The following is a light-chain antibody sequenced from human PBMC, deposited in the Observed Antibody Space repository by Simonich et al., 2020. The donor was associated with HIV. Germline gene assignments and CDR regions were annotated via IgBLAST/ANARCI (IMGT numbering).Light chain of an antibody. CDR2: AVS. CDR3: NSYTSSSTYV. Sequence: QSALTQPASVSGSPGQSITISCTGTNSDVGALNYVTWYQQHPGKAPKLMIYAVSNLPSGVSNRFSGSKSGNTASLTISGLQADDEAAYYCNSYTSSSTYVFGTGTTVTVL. J-gene: IGLJ1*01. V-gene: IGLV2-14*03. CDR1: NSDVGALNY.